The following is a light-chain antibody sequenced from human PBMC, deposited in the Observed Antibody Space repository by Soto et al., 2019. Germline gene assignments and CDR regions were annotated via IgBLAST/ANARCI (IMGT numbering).Light chain of an antibody. J-gene: IGKJ4*01. V-gene: IGKV1-33*01. CDR3: QQYDNPPVT. Sequence: DIQMTQSPSSLSASVGDRVTITCQASQDISNSLNWYQQRPGKDPNLLIYDASSLEAGVPSRFTGSGSGTDFTFTISSLQPEDIATYYCQQYDNPPVTFGGGANLEIK. CDR2: DAS. CDR1: QDISNS.